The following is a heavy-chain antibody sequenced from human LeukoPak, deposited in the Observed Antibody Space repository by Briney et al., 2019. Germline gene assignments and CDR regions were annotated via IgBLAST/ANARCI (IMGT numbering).Heavy chain of an antibody. CDR3: ARSAYNWNYVLARYYYGMDV. Sequence: VASVKVSCKASGYTFTSYGISWVRQAPGQGLEWMGWISAYNGNTNYAQKLQGRVTMTTDTSTSTACMELRSLRSDDTAVYYCARSAYNWNYVLARYYYGMDVWGQGTTVTVSS. V-gene: IGHV1-18*01. J-gene: IGHJ6*02. CDR2: ISAYNGNT. D-gene: IGHD1-7*01. CDR1: GYTFTSYG.